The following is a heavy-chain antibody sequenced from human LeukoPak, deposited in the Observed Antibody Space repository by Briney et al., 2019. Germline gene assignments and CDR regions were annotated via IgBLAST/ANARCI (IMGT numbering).Heavy chain of an antibody. D-gene: IGHD1-26*01. CDR3: ADIVGFDF. V-gene: IGHV3-7*03. CDR1: GLPFSTYW. CDR2: IKKDGNEK. J-gene: IGHJ5*01. Sequence: GGSLRLSCAASGLPFSTYWMSWVRQAPGKGLEWVANIKKDGNEKYYVDSVKGRFTISRDESKNSVYLQMNSLKTEDTAVYYCADIVGFDFWGQGTLVTVSS.